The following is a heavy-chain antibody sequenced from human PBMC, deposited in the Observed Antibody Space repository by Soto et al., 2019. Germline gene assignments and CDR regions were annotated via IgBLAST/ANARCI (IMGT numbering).Heavy chain of an antibody. V-gene: IGHV3-74*01. J-gene: IGHJ4*02. D-gene: IGHD2-21*01. CDR2: INADGSEA. CDR1: GFTFSSNW. CDR3: ARDGEGF. Sequence: EVQLVESGGGFVQPGGALRLSCAASGFTFSSNWMHWVRRVPGRGLVWVSRINADGSEANYEDSVEGRFTIARDNPKNTLYLQMNSLRAEDTAVYYCARDGEGFWGQGTLVTVSS.